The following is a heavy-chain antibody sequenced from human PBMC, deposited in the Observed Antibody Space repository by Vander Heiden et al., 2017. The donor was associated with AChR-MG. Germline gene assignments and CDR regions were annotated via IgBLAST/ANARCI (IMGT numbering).Heavy chain of an antibody. CDR3: TGGGRQSYFFDY. J-gene: IGHJ4*02. CDR1: GFTFSSNS. V-gene: IGHV3-21*02. CDR2: ISSSSDYI. D-gene: IGHD3-16*01. Sequence: DVQLVESGGGLVKPGGSLRLSCAASGFTFSSNSVHWVRQAPGKGLEWVSSISSSSDYIYYADSVKGRFTIARDNVKKSLYLQMNSLEAEDTAVYYCTGGGRQSYFFDYWGQGTLVTVSS.